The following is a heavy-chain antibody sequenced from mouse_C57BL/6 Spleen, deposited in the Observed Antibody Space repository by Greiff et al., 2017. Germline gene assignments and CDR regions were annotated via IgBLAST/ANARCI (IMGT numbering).Heavy chain of an antibody. Sequence: QLQQPGAELVKPGASVKMSCKASGYPFTSYWITWVKQRPGQGLEWIGDIYPGSGSTNYNEKFTSKATLPVDTSSSTAYMQLSSLTSEDSAVYDCARAGMGQEAMDYWSQGTSVTVYS. J-gene: IGHJ4*01. V-gene: IGHV1-55*01. CDR3: ARAGMGQEAMDY. CDR2: IYPGSGST. CDR1: GYPFTSYW. D-gene: IGHD3-3*01.